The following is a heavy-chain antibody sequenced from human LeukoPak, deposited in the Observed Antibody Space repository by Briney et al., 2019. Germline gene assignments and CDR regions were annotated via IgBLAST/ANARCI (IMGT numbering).Heavy chain of an antibody. J-gene: IGHJ6*03. CDR3: ARDCREIVVVPAAFYYYYYMDV. Sequence: GGSLRLSRAASGFTFSSYWMSWVRQAPGKGLEWVANIKQDGSEKYYVDSVKGRFTISRDNAKNSLYLQMNSLRAEDTAVYYCARDCREIVVVPAAFYYYYYMDVWGKGTTVTISS. D-gene: IGHD2-2*01. CDR2: IKQDGSEK. CDR1: GFTFSSYW. V-gene: IGHV3-7*01.